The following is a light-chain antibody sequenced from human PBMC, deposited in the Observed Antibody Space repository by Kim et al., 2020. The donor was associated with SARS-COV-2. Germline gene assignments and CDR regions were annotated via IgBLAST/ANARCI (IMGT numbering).Light chain of an antibody. V-gene: IGLV2-14*03. Sequence: SLGQTITISCTGSSRDVGADHYASWYRPHPGKAPKLLIYDVSLRPSGISNRFSGSKSGNTASLTISGLQAEDEADYYCSTYTDSVKFGGGTQLTVL. CDR2: DVS. CDR1: SRDVGADHY. CDR3: STYTDSVK. J-gene: IGLJ3*02.